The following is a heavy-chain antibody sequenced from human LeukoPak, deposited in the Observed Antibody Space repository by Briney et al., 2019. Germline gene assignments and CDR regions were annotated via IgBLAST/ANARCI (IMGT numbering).Heavy chain of an antibody. CDR2: INPNSGGT. CDR3: ARPHTVLYNWFDP. CDR1: GYTFTGYY. Sequence: GASVKVSCKASGYTFTGYYMHWVRQAPGQGLEWMGRINPNSGGTNYAQKFQGRVTMSRDTSISTAYMELSRLRSDDTAVYYCARPHTVLYNWFDPWRQGTLVTVSS. J-gene: IGHJ5*02. D-gene: IGHD4-11*01. V-gene: IGHV1-2*06.